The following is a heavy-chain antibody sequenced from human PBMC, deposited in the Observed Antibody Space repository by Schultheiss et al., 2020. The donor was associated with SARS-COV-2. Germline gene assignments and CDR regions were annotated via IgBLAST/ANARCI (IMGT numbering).Heavy chain of an antibody. D-gene: IGHD2-15*01. J-gene: IGHJ6*02. V-gene: IGHV4-34*11. CDR1: GGSFSGYY. Sequence: SETLSLTCAVYGGSFSGYYWSWIRQPPGKGLEWIGYTYYSGTATYNPSLKSRVTISLDTSKNQFSLNVRSVTAADTAVYYCAKVKRYSPPDVWGQGTTVTVSS. CDR2: TYYSGTA. CDR3: AKVKRYSPPDV.